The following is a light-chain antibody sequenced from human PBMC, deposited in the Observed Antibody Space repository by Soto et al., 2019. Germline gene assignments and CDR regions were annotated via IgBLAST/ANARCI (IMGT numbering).Light chain of an antibody. Sequence: QSVLTQPPSASGSPGQSVTISCAGTYSDIGDYNYVSWYQQHPDKVPKLIIYEVTKRPSGVPARFSGSKSGYTASLTVSDLQPADEAVYYCSSYSGTNSNVIFGGGTKLTVL. CDR3: SSYSGTNSNVI. J-gene: IGLJ2*01. CDR2: EVT. V-gene: IGLV2-8*01. CDR1: YSDIGDYNY.